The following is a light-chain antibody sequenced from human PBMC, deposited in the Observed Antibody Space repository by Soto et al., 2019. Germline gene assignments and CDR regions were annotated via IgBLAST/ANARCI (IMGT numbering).Light chain of an antibody. J-gene: IGKJ1*01. Sequence: EIVLTQSPGTLSLSPGERATLSCRASQSVTSSYLAWWQQKPGQAPRLLIYGASSRATGTPDRFSGSGSGTEFTLTISSLQSEDFAVYYCQQYNNWPRTFGQGTKVDIK. CDR3: QQYNNWPRT. V-gene: IGKV3-20*01. CDR2: GAS. CDR1: QSVTSSY.